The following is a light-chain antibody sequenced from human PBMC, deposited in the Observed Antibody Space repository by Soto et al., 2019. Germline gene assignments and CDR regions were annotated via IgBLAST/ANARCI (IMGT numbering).Light chain of an antibody. V-gene: IGKV1-5*01. Sequence: DIQMTQSPSTLSASVGDRVTITCRASQSITTWLDWYQQKPGKAPKLLIYDASSLESGVPSRFSGSGSGTEFTLTISSLQPDDFATYYCQQYDSYSLTFGQGTKVEIK. CDR1: QSITTW. CDR3: QQYDSYSLT. CDR2: DAS. J-gene: IGKJ1*01.